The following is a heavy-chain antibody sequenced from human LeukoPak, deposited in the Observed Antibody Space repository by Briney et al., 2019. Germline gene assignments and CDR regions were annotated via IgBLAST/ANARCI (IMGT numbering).Heavy chain of an antibody. CDR2: FSYSGNT. Sequence: SETLSLTCTVSGGSISSHYWSWIRQPPGKGLEWIGDFSYSGNTNYNPSLKSRVTISVDTSKNQFSLKLTSVAAADTAVYYCARAGGVRDTSLDLDHWGQGTLVTVSS. D-gene: IGHD3/OR15-3a*01. J-gene: IGHJ4*02. CDR3: ARAGGVRDTSLDLDH. V-gene: IGHV4-59*11. CDR1: GGSISSHY.